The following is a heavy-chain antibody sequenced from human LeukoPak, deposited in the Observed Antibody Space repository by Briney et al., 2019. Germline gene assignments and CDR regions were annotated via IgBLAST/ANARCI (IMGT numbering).Heavy chain of an antibody. Sequence: SETLSLTCAVYGGSFSGYYWSWIRQPPGKGLEWIGEINHSGSTNYNPSLKSRVTISVDTSKNQFSLKLSSVTAADTAVYYCARTHVTYYYGSGSYVFDYWGQGTLVTVSS. CDR2: INHSGST. CDR1: GGSFSGYY. V-gene: IGHV4-34*01. CDR3: ARTHVTYYYGSGSYVFDY. J-gene: IGHJ4*02. D-gene: IGHD3-10*01.